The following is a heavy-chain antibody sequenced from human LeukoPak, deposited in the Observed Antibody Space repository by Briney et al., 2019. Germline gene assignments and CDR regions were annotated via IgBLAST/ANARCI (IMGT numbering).Heavy chain of an antibody. CDR2: INPNSGGT. CDR3: ARAGPPDYYYYYLDV. J-gene: IGHJ6*03. Sequence: ASVTVSCKASGYTFTGYYMHWVRQAPGQGLEWMGWINPNSGGTDYAQKYYGRVTMTRDTYISTAYMELSRLRSDDTAVYYCARAGPPDYYYYYLDVWGKGTTVTVSS. CDR1: GYTFTGYY. V-gene: IGHV1-2*02.